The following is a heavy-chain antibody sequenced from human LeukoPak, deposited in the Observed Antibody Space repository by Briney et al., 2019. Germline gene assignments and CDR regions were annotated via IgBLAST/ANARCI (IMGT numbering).Heavy chain of an antibody. Sequence: GGSLRLSCAASGFTFSSYGMHWVRQAPGKGLEWVAFIRYDGSNKYYADSVKGRFTISRDNAKNSLYLQMNSLRAEDTALYYCAKDISVTTLGDGAFDIWGQGTMVTVSS. D-gene: IGHD4-17*01. CDR1: GFTFSSYG. CDR2: IRYDGSNK. CDR3: AKDISVTTLGDGAFDI. J-gene: IGHJ3*02. V-gene: IGHV3-30*02.